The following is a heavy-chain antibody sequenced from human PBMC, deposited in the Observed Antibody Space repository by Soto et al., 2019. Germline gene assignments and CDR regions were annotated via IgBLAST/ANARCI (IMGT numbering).Heavy chain of an antibody. D-gene: IGHD6-13*01. CDR1: NGSISNFY. CDR2: IHGRGSA. Sequence: QVQLQESGPGLVKPSETLSLTCTVSNGSISNFYWNWIRQSAGKGLEWIGRIHGRGSATYNPSLRSRVTMSVDTSKNQFSLKVNSVTGADTAVYYCARSSHKESWFDPWGQGTLVTVSS. CDR3: ARSSHKESWFDP. V-gene: IGHV4-4*07. J-gene: IGHJ5*02.